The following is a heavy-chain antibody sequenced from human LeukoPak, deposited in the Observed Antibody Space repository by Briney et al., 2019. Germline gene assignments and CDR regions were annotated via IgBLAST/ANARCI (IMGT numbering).Heavy chain of an antibody. J-gene: IGHJ4*02. CDR2: IYSGGST. V-gene: IGHV3-53*01. CDR3: AKDTYYYDSSGYATGDY. Sequence: GGSLRLSCAASGFTVSSNYMSWVRQAPGKGLEWVSVIYSGGSTYYADSVKGRFTISRDNSKNTLYLQMNSLRAEDTAVYYCAKDTYYYDSSGYATGDYWGQGTLVTVSS. CDR1: GFTVSSNY. D-gene: IGHD3-22*01.